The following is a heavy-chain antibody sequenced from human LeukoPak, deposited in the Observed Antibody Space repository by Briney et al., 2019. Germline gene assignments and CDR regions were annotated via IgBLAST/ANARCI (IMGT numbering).Heavy chain of an antibody. CDR3: AKDLGRYRNNYFDY. CDR2: VSAAGSNG. Sequence: GGSLRLSCAASGFTFSNYATHWVRQAPGKGLEWVAVVSAAGSNGYYADSVKGRFTIFRDNSKNTLYLQMNSLRAEDTAVCYCAKDLGRYRNNYFDYWGQGTLVTVSS. CDR1: GFTFSNYA. D-gene: IGHD1-26*01. V-gene: IGHV3-30-3*01. J-gene: IGHJ4*02.